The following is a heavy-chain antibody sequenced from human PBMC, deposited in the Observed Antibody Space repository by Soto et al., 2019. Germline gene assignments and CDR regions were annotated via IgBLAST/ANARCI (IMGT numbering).Heavy chain of an antibody. V-gene: IGHV3-23*01. J-gene: IGHJ6*02. CDR2: ISGSADST. D-gene: IGHD2-8*01. CDR3: AKTRGAMIYAISVYGMDV. CDR1: GFSFSSFA. Sequence: EVQLLESGGGFIHPGGSLRLSCAASGFSFSSFAMNWVRQAPGKGLEWVSIISGSADSTFYADSVKGRFTISRDNSKSKLYLQINSLRAEDTAVYYCAKTRGAMIYAISVYGMDVGGQGTTVTVSS.